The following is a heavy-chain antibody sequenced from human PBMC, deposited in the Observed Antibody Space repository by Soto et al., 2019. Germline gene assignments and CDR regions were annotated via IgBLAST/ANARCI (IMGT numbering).Heavy chain of an antibody. V-gene: IGHV4-59*01. CDR1: GGSISGYY. CDR3: AGAELSGWYSPDY. CDR2: IYYSGGSF. J-gene: IGHJ4*02. D-gene: IGHD6-19*01. Sequence: SETLSLTCTVSGGSISGYYWNWVRQPPGRGLEWIGYIYYSGGSFNYNPSLKSRVTVSVDTSKNQFSLKLSSVTAADTAVYYWAGAELSGWYSPDYWGQGTLVTVSS.